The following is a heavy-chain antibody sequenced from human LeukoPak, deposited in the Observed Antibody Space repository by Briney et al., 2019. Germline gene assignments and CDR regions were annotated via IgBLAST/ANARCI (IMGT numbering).Heavy chain of an antibody. V-gene: IGHV1-69*13. Sequence: ASVKVSCKASGGTFSSYAISWVRQAPGQGLEWMGGIIPIFGTANYAQKFQGRVTITADESTSTAYMELSSLRSEDTAVYYCARSETFGGWNNWFDPWGQGTLVTVSS. CDR3: ARSETFGGWNNWFDP. D-gene: IGHD3-16*01. CDR1: GGTFSSYA. J-gene: IGHJ5*02. CDR2: IIPIFGTA.